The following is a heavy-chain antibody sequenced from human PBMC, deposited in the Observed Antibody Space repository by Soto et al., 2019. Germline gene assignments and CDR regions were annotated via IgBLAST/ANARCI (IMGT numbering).Heavy chain of an antibody. V-gene: IGHV3-30-3*01. CDR1: GFTFSSYA. J-gene: IGHJ4*02. CDR3: ARADGGSYYRLGY. D-gene: IGHD1-26*01. CDR2: ISYDGSNK. Sequence: QVQLVASGGGVVQPGRSLRLSCAASGFTFSSYAMHWVRQAPGKGLEWVAVISYDGSNKYYADSVKGRFTISRDNSKNTLYLQMNSLRAEDTAVYYCARADGGSYYRLGYWGQGTLVTVSS.